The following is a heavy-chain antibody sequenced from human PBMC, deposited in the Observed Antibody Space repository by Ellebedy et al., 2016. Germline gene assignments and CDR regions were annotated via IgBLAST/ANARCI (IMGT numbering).Heavy chain of an antibody. Sequence: SETLSLTCTVSGASISRDSWSWIRQPPGNGLQWLGYIFYSGGTIYNPSLRSRVTISVDKSQKQVSLNLTYVTAADTAVYFCAKSSISVFGVTDAFDIWGQGTLVTVSS. J-gene: IGHJ3*02. CDR1: GASISRDS. CDR3: AKSSISVFGVTDAFDI. CDR2: IFYSGGT. V-gene: IGHV4-59*01. D-gene: IGHD3-3*01.